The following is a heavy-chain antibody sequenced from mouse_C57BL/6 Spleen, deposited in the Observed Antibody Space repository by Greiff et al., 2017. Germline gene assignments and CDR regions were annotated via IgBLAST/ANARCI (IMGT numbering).Heavy chain of an antibody. Sequence: EVHLVESGGDLVKPGGSLKLSCAASGFTFSSYGMSWVRQTPDKRLEWVATISSGGSYTYYPDSVKGRFTISRDNAKNTLYLQMSSLKSEDTAMYYCARQELGPIDYWGQGTTLTVSS. CDR3: ARQELGPIDY. J-gene: IGHJ2*01. CDR1: GFTFSSYG. D-gene: IGHD4-1*01. V-gene: IGHV5-6*01. CDR2: ISSGGSYT.